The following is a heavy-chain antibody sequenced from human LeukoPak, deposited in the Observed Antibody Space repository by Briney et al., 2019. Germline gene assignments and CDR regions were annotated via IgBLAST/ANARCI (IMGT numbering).Heavy chain of an antibody. CDR1: GLPLHDYA. D-gene: IGHD1-14*01. CDR2: ISWNSGSI. J-gene: IGHJ6*01. CDR3: AKDGLGEPHSSYYYGMDV. V-gene: IGHV3-9*01. Sequence: HPGGSLSLPCAASGLPLHDYAMHWVRQAPGKGLEWVSGISWNSGSIRYADSVKGRFTISRDNAKNSLYLQMNSLRAEDTVLYYCAKDGLGEPHSSYYYGMDVWGQGTTVTVSS.